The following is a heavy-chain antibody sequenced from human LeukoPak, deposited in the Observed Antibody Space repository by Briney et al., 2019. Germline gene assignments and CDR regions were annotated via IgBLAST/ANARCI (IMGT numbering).Heavy chain of an antibody. J-gene: IGHJ4*02. CDR2: IYYSGST. D-gene: IGHD6-19*01. V-gene: IGHV4-59*01. CDR3: ARADQRLYSSGWTYYFDY. Sequence: NPSETLSLTCTVSGGSIRNYYWSWIRQPPGKGLEWIGYIYYSGSTNYNPSLKSRVTISVDTSKNQFSLKLSSVTAADTAVYYCARADQRLYSSGWTYYFDYWGQGTLVTVSS. CDR1: GGSIRNYY.